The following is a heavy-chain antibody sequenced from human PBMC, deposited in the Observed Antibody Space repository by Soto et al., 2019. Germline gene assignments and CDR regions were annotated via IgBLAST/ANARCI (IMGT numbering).Heavy chain of an antibody. CDR1: GYSFTSYW. V-gene: IGHV5-10-1*03. D-gene: IGHD3-10*01. J-gene: IGHJ6*02. CDR3: ARLRAGFGYSMVV. CDR2: IDPRDSHI. Sequence: EVQLVQSGAEDQKPGESLTSSCKASGYSFTSYWINWVRQMPGKVLEWLGRIDPRDSHITYSPSFKGHVTISTDNSISPACLPACHLKASHRTMSYCARLRAGFGYSMVVCLQGTTLTVSS.